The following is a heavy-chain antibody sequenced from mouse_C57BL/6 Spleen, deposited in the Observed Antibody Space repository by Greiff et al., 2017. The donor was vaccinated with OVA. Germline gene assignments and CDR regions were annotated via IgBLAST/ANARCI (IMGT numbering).Heavy chain of an antibody. D-gene: IGHD4-1*01. CDR1: GYAFSSSW. CDR2: IYPGDGDT. CDR3: AREGANWDDWYFDV. J-gene: IGHJ1*03. V-gene: IGHV1-82*01. Sequence: VQLQQSGPELVKPGASVKISCKASGYAFSSSWMNWVKQRPGKGLEWIGRIYPGDGDTNYNGKFKGKATLTADKSYSTAYMQLSSLTSEDSAVYFCAREGANWDDWYFDVWGTGTTVTVSS.